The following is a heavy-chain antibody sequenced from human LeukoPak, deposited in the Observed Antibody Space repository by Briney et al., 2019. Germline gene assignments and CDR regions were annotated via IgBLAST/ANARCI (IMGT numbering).Heavy chain of an antibody. CDR1: GFTFDDYA. CDR3: TVRWWD. Sequence: PGGSLRLSCAASGFTFDDYAMHWVRQAPGKGLEWVSGISWNSGSIGYADSVKGRFTISRDNAKNSLYLQMNSLRAEDTALYYCTVRWWDWGQGTLVTVSS. J-gene: IGHJ4*02. V-gene: IGHV3-9*01. D-gene: IGHD2-15*01. CDR2: ISWNSGSI.